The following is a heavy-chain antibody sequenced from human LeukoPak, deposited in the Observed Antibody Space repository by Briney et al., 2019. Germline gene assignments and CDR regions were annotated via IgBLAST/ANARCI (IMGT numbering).Heavy chain of an antibody. D-gene: IGHD6-19*01. CDR1: GFAFSVYA. J-gene: IGHJ5*01. CDR3: AKPISGGLAVTADWFHP. V-gene: IGHV3-23*01. Sequence: AGSLRLPCTASGFAFSVYAMSWLRQPPGKSLEWVSTINANSGTTSYGASVRGSFTISRDNSKNTLYLQLNALRADDTATYYCAKPISGGLAVTADWFHPWGQGTLVVVSS. CDR2: INANSGTT.